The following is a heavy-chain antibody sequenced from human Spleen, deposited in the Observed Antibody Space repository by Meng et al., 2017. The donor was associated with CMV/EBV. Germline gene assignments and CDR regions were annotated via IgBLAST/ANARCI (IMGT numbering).Heavy chain of an antibody. J-gene: IGHJ6*02. CDR2: IKQNGREK. V-gene: IGHV3-7*01. D-gene: IGHD5-18*01. CDR1: DFNLSNYW. Sequence: GGSLRLSCVVSDFNLSNYWMAWVRQAPGKGLEWVANIKQNGREKYYVDSVKGRFTISRDNAENSVHLQMNSLRVEDTAVYFCARELGGYSFSKNSVYYRCGMDVWGQGTTVTVSS. CDR3: ARELGGYSFSKNSVYYRCGMDV.